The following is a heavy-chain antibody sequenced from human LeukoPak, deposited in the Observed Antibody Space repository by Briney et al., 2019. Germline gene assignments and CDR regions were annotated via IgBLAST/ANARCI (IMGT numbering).Heavy chain of an antibody. J-gene: IGHJ4*02. V-gene: IGHV3-15*01. D-gene: IGHD3-10*01. CDR1: GFTFTNAW. CDR3: TTDLGLTMIRGVIVY. Sequence: GSLRLSCAASGFTFTNAWMTWVRQAPGKGLEWVGRIKSKGDGETTDYAAPVKGRFSMSRDDSKATMYLQTYSLEAEDTAVYYCTTDLGLTMIRGVIVYWGQGALVTVSS. CDR2: IKSKGDGETT.